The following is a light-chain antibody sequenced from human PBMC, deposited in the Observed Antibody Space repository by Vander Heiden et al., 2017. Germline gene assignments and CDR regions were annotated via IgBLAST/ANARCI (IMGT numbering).Light chain of an antibody. CDR2: GAS. V-gene: IGKV3-20*01. J-gene: IGKJ1*01. CDR1: QSVSSSY. CDR3: QQYGSSPWT. Sequence: EIVLTQSPGTLPLSTGERATLSCRASQSVSSSYLAWYQQKPGQASRLLIYGASSRATGIPDRFSGSGSGTDFTLTISRLEPEDFAVYYCQQYGSSPWTFGQGTKVEIK.